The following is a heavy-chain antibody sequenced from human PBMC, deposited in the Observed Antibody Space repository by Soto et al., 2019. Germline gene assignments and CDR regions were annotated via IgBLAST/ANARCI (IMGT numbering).Heavy chain of an antibody. J-gene: IGHJ4*02. Sequence: ASEHVSCRASGYTFTSYGISWVRQAPGQGLEWMGWISAYNGNTNYAQKLQGRVTMTTDTSTSTAYMELRSLRSDDTAVYYCAKHRLIGWLQCSLDYWGQGTLVTVSS. CDR2: ISAYNGNT. V-gene: IGHV1-18*04. D-gene: IGHD5-12*01. CDR3: AKHRLIGWLQCSLDY. CDR1: GYTFTSYG.